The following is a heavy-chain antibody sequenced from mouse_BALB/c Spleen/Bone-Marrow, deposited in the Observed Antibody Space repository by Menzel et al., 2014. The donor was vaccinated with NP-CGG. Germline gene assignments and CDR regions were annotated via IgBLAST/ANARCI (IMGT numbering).Heavy chain of an antibody. Sequence: EVQLVESGGGLVQPGGSMKLSCVASGFTFNNYWMNWVRQSPEKGLEWVAEIRLKSNNYATQYAESVKGRFTISRDDSKSSVYLQMSNLRAEDTGIYYCASTTVVGMDYWGQGTSLTVSS. D-gene: IGHD1-1*01. J-gene: IGHJ4*01. V-gene: IGHV6-6*02. CDR1: GFTFNNYW. CDR2: IRLKSNNYAT. CDR3: ASTTVVGMDY.